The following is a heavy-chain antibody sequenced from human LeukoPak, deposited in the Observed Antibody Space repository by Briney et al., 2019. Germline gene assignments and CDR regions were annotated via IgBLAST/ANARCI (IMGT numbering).Heavy chain of an antibody. D-gene: IGHD2-2*01. J-gene: IGHJ4*02. CDR2: ISGSGGST. CDR3: AKAGYCSSTSCYRGASLDY. Sequence: GGSLRLSCAASGFTFSSYAMSWVRQAPGKGPEWVSAISGSGGSTCYADSVKGRFTISRDNSKNTLYLQMNSLRAEDTAVYYCAKAGYCSSTSCYRGASLDYWGQGTLVTVSS. V-gene: IGHV3-23*01. CDR1: GFTFSSYA.